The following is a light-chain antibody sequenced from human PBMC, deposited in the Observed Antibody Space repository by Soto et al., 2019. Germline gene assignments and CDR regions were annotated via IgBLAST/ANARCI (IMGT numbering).Light chain of an antibody. CDR1: QSITGW. Sequence: DIQMTQSPSTLSASVGDRVTITCRASQSITGWLAWYQQTPGQAPKLLIYDASSLESGVPSRFSGSGSGTDFTLTISSLQPDDFATYYCQHYNSYPYTFGQGTKLDIK. CDR2: DAS. CDR3: QHYNSYPYT. J-gene: IGKJ2*01. V-gene: IGKV1-5*01.